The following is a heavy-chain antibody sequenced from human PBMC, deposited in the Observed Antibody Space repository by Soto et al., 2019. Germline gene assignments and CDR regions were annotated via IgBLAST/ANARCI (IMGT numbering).Heavy chain of an antibody. J-gene: IGHJ4*02. CDR2: INPNSGDT. CDR1: GYTFTGYY. D-gene: IGHD6-19*01. CDR3: ARGSSGWPIDY. Sequence: QVQLVQSGAEVKKPGASVKVSCKASGYTFTGYYMHWVRQAPGQGLEWMGWINPNSGDTNYAQKFQGWVTMTRDTSISTAYMELSRLRSDDTAVYYCARGSSGWPIDYWGQGTLVTVSS. V-gene: IGHV1-2*04.